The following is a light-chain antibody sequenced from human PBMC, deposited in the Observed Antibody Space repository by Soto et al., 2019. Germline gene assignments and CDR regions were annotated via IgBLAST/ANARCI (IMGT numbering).Light chain of an antibody. J-gene: IGLJ3*02. CDR1: SSDVGGYNY. Sequence: QSALTQPPSASGSPGQSVTISCTGTSSDVGGYNYVSWYQQHPGKAPKLMIYEVNKRPSGVPDRFSGSKSGNTASLTVSGLQTEDEADYYCSSYAGWFSVFGGGTKLTVL. V-gene: IGLV2-8*01. CDR3: SSYAGWFSV. CDR2: EVN.